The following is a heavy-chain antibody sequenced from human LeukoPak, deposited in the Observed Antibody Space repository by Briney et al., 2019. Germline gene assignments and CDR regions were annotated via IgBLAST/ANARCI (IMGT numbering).Heavy chain of an antibody. V-gene: IGHV3-74*01. CDR3: ARAPPSSGYSYHFDI. CDR2: IYIDGTGT. J-gene: IGHJ3*02. CDR1: GFTFDDYA. D-gene: IGHD5-18*01. Sequence: GRSLRLSCAASGFTFDDYAMHWVRQAPGKGLVWVSRIYIDGTGTFYADSVKGRFTISRDNAKNTLYLQMNSLRVEDTAVYYCARAPPSSGYSYHFDIWGQGTMVTVSS.